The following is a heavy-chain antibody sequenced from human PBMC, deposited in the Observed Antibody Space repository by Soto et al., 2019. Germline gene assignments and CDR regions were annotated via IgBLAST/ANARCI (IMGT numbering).Heavy chain of an antibody. CDR3: ARDTPHRELRAFDY. J-gene: IGHJ4*02. CDR2: IWYDGSNK. Sequence: GGSLRLSCAASGFTFSSYGMHWVRQAPGKGLEWVAVIWYDGSNKYYADSVKGRFTISRDNSKNTLYLQMNSLRAEDTAVYYCARDTPHRELRAFDYWGQGTLVTVSS. D-gene: IGHD1-7*01. CDR1: GFTFSSYG. V-gene: IGHV3-33*01.